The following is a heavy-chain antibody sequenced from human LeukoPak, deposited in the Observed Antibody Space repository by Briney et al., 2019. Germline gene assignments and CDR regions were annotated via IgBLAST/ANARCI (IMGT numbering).Heavy chain of an antibody. CDR2: INPNSGGT. J-gene: IGHJ4*02. D-gene: IGHD6-13*01. Sequence: GASVKVSCKASGYTFTSYGISWVRQAPGQGLEWMGWINPNSGGTNYAQKFQGRVTMTRDTSISTAYMELSRLRSDDTAVYYCARGDSSSWYETPLIDYWGQGTLVTVSS. CDR3: ARGDSSSWYETPLIDY. CDR1: GYTFTSYG. V-gene: IGHV1-2*02.